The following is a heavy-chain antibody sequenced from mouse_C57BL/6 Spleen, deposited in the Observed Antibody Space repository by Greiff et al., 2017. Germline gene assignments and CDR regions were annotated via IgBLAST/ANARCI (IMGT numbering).Heavy chain of an antibody. CDR1: GFSLTSYA. CDR3: ARDYYGSSYVGFAY. V-gene: IGHV2-9-1*01. D-gene: IGHD1-1*01. J-gene: IGHJ3*01. CDR2: IWTGGGT. Sequence: VKLMESGPGLVAPSGFSLTSYAISWVRQPPGKGLEWLGVIWTGGGTNYNSALKSRLSISKDNSKSQVFLKMNSLQTDDTARYYCARDYYGSSYVGFAYWGQGTLVTVSA.